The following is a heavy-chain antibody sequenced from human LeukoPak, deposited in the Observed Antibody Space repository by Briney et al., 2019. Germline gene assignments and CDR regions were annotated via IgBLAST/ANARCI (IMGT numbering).Heavy chain of an antibody. CDR1: GGSVSGYY. Sequence: SETLSLTCAVYGGSVSGYYWSWIRKPPGKGLEWIGEINHSGSTNYNPSLKSRVTISVDTSKNQFSLKLSSVTAADTAVYYCARTNLGYCSSTSCYPGRAFDIWGQGTMVTVSS. CDR2: INHSGST. V-gene: IGHV4-34*01. CDR3: ARTNLGYCSSTSCYPGRAFDI. J-gene: IGHJ3*02. D-gene: IGHD2-2*01.